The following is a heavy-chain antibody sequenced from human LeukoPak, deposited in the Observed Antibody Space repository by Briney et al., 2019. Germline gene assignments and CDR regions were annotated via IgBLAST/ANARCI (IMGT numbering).Heavy chain of an antibody. CDR3: AKDLGRYRNNFFDY. CDR2: ISGSGGGT. Sequence: GGSLRLSCAPSGFTFSSYAMSWVRQAPDKGLEWVSTISGSGGGTYYADSVKGRFTISRDDSKNTLYLQMNSLRADDTAVYYCAKDLGRYRNNFFDYWGQGNLVTVSS. V-gene: IGHV3-23*01. D-gene: IGHD1-26*01. CDR1: GFTFSSYA. J-gene: IGHJ4*02.